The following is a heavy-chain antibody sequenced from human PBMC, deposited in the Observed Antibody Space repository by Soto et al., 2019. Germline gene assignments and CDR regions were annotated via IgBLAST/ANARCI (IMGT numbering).Heavy chain of an antibody. V-gene: IGHV3-23*01. Sequence: EVQLLESGGGLVQPGGSLRLSCAASGFTFSSYGMSWVRQAPGKGLEWVSGVSGSGAGTYYADSVKGRFTISRDNSKNTVYLHMNGLRAVDTAVYHCAKVLVGSGSYPSNVEYYFDYWGQGTLVTVSS. CDR1: GFTFSSYG. J-gene: IGHJ4*02. CDR3: AKVLVGSGSYPSNVEYYFDY. D-gene: IGHD1-26*01. CDR2: VSGSGAGT.